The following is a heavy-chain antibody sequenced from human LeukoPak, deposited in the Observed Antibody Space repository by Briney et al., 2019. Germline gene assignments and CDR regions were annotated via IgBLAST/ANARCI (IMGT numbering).Heavy chain of an antibody. CDR3: ARIGEMATIADY. J-gene: IGHJ4*02. CDR1: GFTFDDYA. D-gene: IGHD5-12*01. V-gene: IGHV3-9*01. Sequence: GRSLRLSCAASGFTFDDYAMHWVRQAPGKGLEWVSGISWNSGSIGYADSVKGRFTISRDNAKNSLYLQMNSLRAEDTALYYCARIGEMATIADYWGRGTLVTVSS. CDR2: ISWNSGSI.